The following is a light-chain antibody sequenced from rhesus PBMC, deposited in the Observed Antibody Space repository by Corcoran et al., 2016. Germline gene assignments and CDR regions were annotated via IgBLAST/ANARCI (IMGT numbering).Light chain of an antibody. J-gene: IGKJ3*01. Sequence: DTQVTQSPSSLSAPVGDRVTITCRVSQGISSWLAGYQQKPGEAPQLLIYKASRLQSGVPSRFSGSGSGTDFTLTLSSLRPDDFGTYYCQPYNNAPFDFGPGTKLAIK. CDR2: KAS. CDR3: QPYNNAPFD. CDR1: QGISSW. V-gene: IGKV1-21*01.